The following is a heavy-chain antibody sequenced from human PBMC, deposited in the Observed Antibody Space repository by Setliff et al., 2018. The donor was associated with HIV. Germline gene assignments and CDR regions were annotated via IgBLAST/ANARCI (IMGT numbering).Heavy chain of an antibody. CDR3: ARAMTGAGTFDV. Sequence: PGGSLRLSCAASGFTFSAFPMHWVRRAPGKGLEWVALISFDGDNTYFADSVRGRFTISRDNSKSAMSLQMHSVTPEDTAIYYCARAMTGAGTFDVWGQGTIVTVSS. CDR2: ISFDGDNT. V-gene: IGHV3-30*04. D-gene: IGHD3-9*01. J-gene: IGHJ3*01. CDR1: GFTFSAFP.